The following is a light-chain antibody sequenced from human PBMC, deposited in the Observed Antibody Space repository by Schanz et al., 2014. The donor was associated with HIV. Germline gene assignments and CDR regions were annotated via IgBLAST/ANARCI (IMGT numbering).Light chain of an antibody. J-gene: IGKJ2*01. CDR3: QQYNSSSFT. CDR1: QRLSSSY. V-gene: IGKV3-20*01. CDR2: ATS. Sequence: EIVLTQSPGSLSLSPGGRATLSCGASQRLSSSYLAWYQQKRDQPPRLVIYATSTRAAGIPDRFSGTGSGTDFTLTISRVEPEDYAMYYCQQYNSSSFTYGQGTKLEIK.